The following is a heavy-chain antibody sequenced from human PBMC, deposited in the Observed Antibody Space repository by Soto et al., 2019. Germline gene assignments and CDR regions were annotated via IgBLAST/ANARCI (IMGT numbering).Heavy chain of an antibody. J-gene: IGHJ4*02. CDR3: ARDLLDYYGSGSYSRFDY. V-gene: IGHV1-69*13. CDR1: GGTFTSYA. Sequence: GASVKVSCKASGGTFTSYAISWVRQAPGQGLEWMGGIIPIFGTANYAQKFQGRVTITADESTSTAYMELSSLRSEDTAVYYCARDLLDYYGSGSYSRFDYWCQGTLVTVSS. D-gene: IGHD3-10*01. CDR2: IIPIFGTA.